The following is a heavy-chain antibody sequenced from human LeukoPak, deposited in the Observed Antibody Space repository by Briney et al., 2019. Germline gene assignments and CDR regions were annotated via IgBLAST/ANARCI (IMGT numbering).Heavy chain of an antibody. Sequence: GGSLRLSCAASGFTFSSYWMHWVRQAPGKGLEWVGRSKSKSDGGKTDYAAPVKGRFTISRDDSKNTQYLQMNSLKTEDTAVYYCTTDPGGYRRGYWGQGTLVTVSS. V-gene: IGHV3-15*01. J-gene: IGHJ4*02. CDR3: TTDPGGYRRGY. D-gene: IGHD5-18*01. CDR2: SKSKSDGGKT. CDR1: GFTFSSYW.